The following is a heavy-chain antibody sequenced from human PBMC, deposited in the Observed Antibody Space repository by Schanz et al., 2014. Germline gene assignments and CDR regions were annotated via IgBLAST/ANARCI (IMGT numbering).Heavy chain of an antibody. J-gene: IGHJ4*02. CDR2: ISFDGNNK. Sequence: ESGGGVVQPGRSLRLSCAASGFTFSSYAMHWVRQAPGKGLEWVAIISFDGNNKYFADSVKGRFTISRENSKNTLYLQMNSLRAEDTAVYYCAKGIYTSSWSFDYWGQGTLITVSS. V-gene: IGHV3-30*04. D-gene: IGHD6-13*01. CDR1: GFTFSSYA. CDR3: AKGIYTSSWSFDY.